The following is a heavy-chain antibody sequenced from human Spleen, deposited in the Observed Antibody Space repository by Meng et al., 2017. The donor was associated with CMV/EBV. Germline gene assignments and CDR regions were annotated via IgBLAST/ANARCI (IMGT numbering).Heavy chain of an antibody. V-gene: IGHV1-8*02. CDR1: GYTFTDNY. CDR2: MNPNSGDT. CDR3: ARGILCDV. J-gene: IGHJ6*02. Sequence: ASVKVSCKASGYTFTDNYIHWVRQAPGQGLEWMGWMNPNSGDTGFAQKFQGRVTMTRNTSISTAYMELSSLRSEDTAVYYCARGILCDVWGQGTTVTVSS.